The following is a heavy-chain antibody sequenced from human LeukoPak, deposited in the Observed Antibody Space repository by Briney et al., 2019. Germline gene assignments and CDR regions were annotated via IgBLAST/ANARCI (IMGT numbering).Heavy chain of an antibody. J-gene: IGHJ3*02. CDR3: AREGGVWFGDFNDAFDI. CDR2: ISTSSSYI. V-gene: IGHV3-21*01. D-gene: IGHD3-10*01. Sequence: GGSLRLSCAASGFTFSSYSMNWVRQAPGKGLEWVSSISTSSSYINYADSVKGRFTISRDNAKKSLYLQMNSLRADDTAVYYCAREGGVWFGDFNDAFDIWGQGTMVTVSS. CDR1: GFTFSSYS.